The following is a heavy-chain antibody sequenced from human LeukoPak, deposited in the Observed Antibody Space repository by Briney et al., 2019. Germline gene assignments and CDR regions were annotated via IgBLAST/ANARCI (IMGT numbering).Heavy chain of an antibody. Sequence: GGSLRLSCAASGLTFSSYEMNWVRQAPGKGLEWVSYISSSGSTIYYADSVKGGFTISRDNAKNSLYLQMNSLRAEDTAVYYCARVSSGIWWNFDYWGQGTLVTVSS. CDR2: ISSSGSTI. J-gene: IGHJ4*02. CDR1: GLTFSSYE. CDR3: ARVSSGIWWNFDY. V-gene: IGHV3-48*03. D-gene: IGHD3-10*01.